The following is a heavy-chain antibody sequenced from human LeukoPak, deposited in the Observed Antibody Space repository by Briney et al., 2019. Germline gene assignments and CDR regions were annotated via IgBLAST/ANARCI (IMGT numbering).Heavy chain of an antibody. D-gene: IGHD4-17*01. CDR2: IYPGDSDT. Sequence: GESLKISCKSSGYSFTSYWIGWVRQMPGKGLEWMGIIYPGDSDTRYSPSFQGQVTISADKSISTAYLQWSSLKASDTAMYYCARPSRPSTVTTDFDYWGQGTLVTVSS. V-gene: IGHV5-51*01. CDR3: ARPSRPSTVTTDFDY. J-gene: IGHJ4*02. CDR1: GYSFTSYW.